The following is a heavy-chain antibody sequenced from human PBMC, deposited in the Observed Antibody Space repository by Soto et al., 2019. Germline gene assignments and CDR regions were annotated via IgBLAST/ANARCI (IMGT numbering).Heavy chain of an antibody. CDR3: AKAPATTGWVDP. J-gene: IGHJ5*02. V-gene: IGHV3-23*01. Sequence: EVQLLESGGGLVQPGGSLRLSCAASGFTFSSYAMSWVRQAPGKGLEWVSAISGSGGSTYYADSVKGRFTIARDNSKNTLYLQMNSLRAGDTAVYYCAKAPATTGWVDPWGQGTLVTVSS. CDR2: ISGSGGST. D-gene: IGHD1-7*01. CDR1: GFTFSSYA.